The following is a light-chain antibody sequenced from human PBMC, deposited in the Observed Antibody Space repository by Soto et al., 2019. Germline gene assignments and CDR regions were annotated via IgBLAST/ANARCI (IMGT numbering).Light chain of an antibody. CDR1: SSDVGSYNL. CDR3: CSYAGSSTVV. Sequence: QSALTQPASVPGSPGQSITISCTGTSSDVGSYNLVSWYQQHPGKAPKLMIYEVSKRPSGVSNRFSGSKSGNTASLTISGLQAEDEADYYCCSYAGSSTVVFGGGTQLTVL. V-gene: IGLV2-23*02. J-gene: IGLJ2*01. CDR2: EVS.